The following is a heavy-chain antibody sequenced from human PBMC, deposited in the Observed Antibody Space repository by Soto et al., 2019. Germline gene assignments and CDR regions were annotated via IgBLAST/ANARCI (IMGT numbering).Heavy chain of an antibody. Sequence: QVQLVQYGAEVKKPGSSVKVSCKASEGTFSTYGMNWVRLAPGQGLEWMGGIIPKFGTTNYAQKFQGRVTITADESTNTAYMELNYLRSEDTAVYFCARELDPYYGGNSLSLDYWGQGTLVTVSS. V-gene: IGHV1-69*13. D-gene: IGHD4-17*01. CDR1: EGTFSTYG. CDR3: ARELDPYYGGNSLSLDY. CDR2: IIPKFGTT. J-gene: IGHJ4*02.